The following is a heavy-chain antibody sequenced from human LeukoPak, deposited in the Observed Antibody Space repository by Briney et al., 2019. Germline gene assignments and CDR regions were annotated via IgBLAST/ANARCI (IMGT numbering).Heavy chain of an antibody. CDR3: ARVGTRGSGWPGDYYYYMDV. V-gene: IGHV4-34*01. Sequence: SETLSLTCAVYGGSFSGSYWSWIRQPPGKGLQWIGEITHSGSTKYNPSLKSRVAISLDTSKSQFSLKLGSMTAADTAVYYCARVGTRGSGWPGDYYYYMDVWGQGTTVTVSS. CDR1: GGSFSGSY. J-gene: IGHJ6*03. D-gene: IGHD6-19*01. CDR2: ITHSGST.